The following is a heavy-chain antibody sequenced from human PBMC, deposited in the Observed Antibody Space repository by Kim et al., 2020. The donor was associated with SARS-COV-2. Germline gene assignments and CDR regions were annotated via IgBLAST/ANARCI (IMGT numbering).Heavy chain of an antibody. CDR1: GGSISGFY. J-gene: IGHJ4*02. CDR3: ARVADFDSSGFYPYYFDY. Sequence: SETLSLTCTVSGGSISGFYWSWIRQPPGKGLEWIGYIYSSGSTNYNPSLKSRVTISVDRSKNQFSLKLTSVTAADTALYYCARVADFDSSGFYPYYFDYWGQGTLVTVSS. CDR2: IYSSGST. D-gene: IGHD3-22*01. V-gene: IGHV4-59*13.